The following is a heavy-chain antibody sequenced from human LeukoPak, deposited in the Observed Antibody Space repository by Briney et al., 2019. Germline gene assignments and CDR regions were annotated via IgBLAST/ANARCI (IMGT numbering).Heavy chain of an antibody. Sequence: SQTLSLTCAISGDSVSSNSAAWNWIRQSPSRGLEWLGRTYYRSKWYNDYAVSVKSRITINPDTSKNQFSLQLNSVTPGDAAVYYCARVVVVPAEYYFDYWGQGTLVTVSS. CDR2: TYYRSKWYN. CDR3: ARVVVVPAEYYFDY. V-gene: IGHV6-1*01. J-gene: IGHJ4*02. CDR1: GDSVSSNSAA. D-gene: IGHD2-2*01.